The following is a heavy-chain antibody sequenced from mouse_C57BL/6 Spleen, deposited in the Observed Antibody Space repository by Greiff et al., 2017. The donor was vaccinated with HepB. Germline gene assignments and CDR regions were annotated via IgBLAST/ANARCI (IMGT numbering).Heavy chain of an antibody. V-gene: IGHV1-82*01. Sequence: VQLKESGPELVKPGASVKISCKASGYAFSSSWMNWVKQRPGKGLEWIGRIYPGDGDTNYNGKFKGKATLTADKSSSTAYMQLSSLTSEDSAVYFCARGTTVVATNFDYWGQGTTLTVSS. CDR2: IYPGDGDT. CDR1: GYAFSSSW. D-gene: IGHD1-1*01. J-gene: IGHJ2*01. CDR3: ARGTTVVATNFDY.